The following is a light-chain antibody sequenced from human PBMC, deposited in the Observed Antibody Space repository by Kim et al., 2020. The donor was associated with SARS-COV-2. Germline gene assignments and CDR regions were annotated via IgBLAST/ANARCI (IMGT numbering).Light chain of an antibody. CDR2: GAS. Sequence: SASVGDTVTITCRASRGISTWLAWYQQTPGRAPKLLIYGASSFQSGVPSRFSGSGSGTHFTLTITSLQPEDFATYDCQQADTFPYTFGPGTKLEIK. V-gene: IGKV1-12*01. CDR3: QQADTFPYT. CDR1: RGISTW. J-gene: IGKJ2*01.